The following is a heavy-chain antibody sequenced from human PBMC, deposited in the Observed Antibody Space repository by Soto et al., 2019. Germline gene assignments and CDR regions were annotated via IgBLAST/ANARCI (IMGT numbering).Heavy chain of an antibody. V-gene: IGHV3-23*01. CDR3: ARAVGGSSYAYLPAD. J-gene: IGHJ4*01. CDR1: GFIFSSSA. Sequence: EVQLLESGGGLVQPGGSLRLSCAASGFIFSSSAMTWVRQAPGKGLEWVSGLSAGGTATYYADSVKGRFTISRDNSKNTLYLQVNSLSVEDTALYYGARAVGGSSYAYLPADWGHGTLVTVSS. CDR2: LSAGGTAT. D-gene: IGHD5-18*01.